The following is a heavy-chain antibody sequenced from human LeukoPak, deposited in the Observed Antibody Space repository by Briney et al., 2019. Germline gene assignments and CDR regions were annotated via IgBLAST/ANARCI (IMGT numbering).Heavy chain of an antibody. V-gene: IGHV3-7*01. Sequence: GGSLRLSCAASGFTLSNYWMTWVRQAPGKGLEWVAKIEKDGSATYYVDSMKGRFTVSRDNAANSLYLQMSNLGVEDTAVYSCARAGVTNQLGETYWYFDLWGRGTLVTVSS. D-gene: IGHD1-1*01. CDR1: GFTLSNYW. CDR3: ARAGVTNQLGETYWYFDL. CDR2: IEKDGSAT. J-gene: IGHJ2*01.